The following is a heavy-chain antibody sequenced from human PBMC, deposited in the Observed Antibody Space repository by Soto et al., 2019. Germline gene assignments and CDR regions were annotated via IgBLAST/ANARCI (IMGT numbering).Heavy chain of an antibody. Sequence: SVKVSCKASGGTFSDYAISWVRQAPGQGLEWMGGIIPIFGTLNYAQKFQGRVTITADESTTTAYMELSSLRSEDRAVYCCAIDVPGGYCTCGGCRYYYGMDVWGQGTMVTVSS. CDR1: GGTFSDYA. CDR2: IIPIFGTL. V-gene: IGHV1-69*13. CDR3: AIDVPGGYCTCGGCRYYYGMDV. J-gene: IGHJ6*02. D-gene: IGHD2-8*01.